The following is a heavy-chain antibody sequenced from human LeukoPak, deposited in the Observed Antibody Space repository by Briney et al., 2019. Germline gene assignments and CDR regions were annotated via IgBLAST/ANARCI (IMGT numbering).Heavy chain of an antibody. J-gene: IGHJ5*02. Sequence: GGSLRLSCAASGFTFSSYAMSWVRQAPGKGLEWVSAISGSGGSTYYADSVKGRFTISRDNSKNTLYLQMNSLRAEDTAVYYCAKWLRNFDFLNWFDPWGQGTLVTVSS. CDR1: GFTFSSYA. CDR2: ISGSGGST. V-gene: IGHV3-23*01. CDR3: AKWLRNFDFLNWFDP. D-gene: IGHD3-9*01.